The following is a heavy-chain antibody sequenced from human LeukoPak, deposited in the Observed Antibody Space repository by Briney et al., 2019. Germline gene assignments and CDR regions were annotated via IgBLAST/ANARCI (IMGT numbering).Heavy chain of an antibody. D-gene: IGHD4-17*01. CDR1: TFTFSSYA. Sequence: GGSLRLSCAASTFTFSSYAMSWVRQAPGEGVEGVSAISAGADSTYYADSVQGRFTISRDNYKNTLFLQISGLRAEDTAVYFCARGAYGDYDSWGQATLVTASS. CDR2: ISAGADST. V-gene: IGHV3-23*01. J-gene: IGHJ5*01. CDR3: ARGAYGDYDS.